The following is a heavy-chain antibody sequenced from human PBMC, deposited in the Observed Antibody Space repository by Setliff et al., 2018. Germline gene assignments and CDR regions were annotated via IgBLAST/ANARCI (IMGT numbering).Heavy chain of an antibody. V-gene: IGHV4-59*01. CDR2: IHYSGST. CDR1: GDSISRYY. D-gene: IGHD3-10*01. CDR3: ARQPSSGSYYNPRPYYFDY. Sequence: SETLSLTCTVSGDSISRYYWNWIRQPPGKGLEWIGYIHYSGSTNYNPSLKSRVTMSVDTSKNQFSLNLRSVTAADTAVYYCARQPSSGSYYNPRPYYFDYWGQGTLVTVSS. J-gene: IGHJ4*02.